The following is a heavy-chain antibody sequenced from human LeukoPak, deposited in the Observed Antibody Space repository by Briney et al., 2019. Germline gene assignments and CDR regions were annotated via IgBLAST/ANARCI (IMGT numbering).Heavy chain of an antibody. J-gene: IGHJ4*02. CDR1: GVSISSSNSY. CDR3: ASAGTGIYFDY. CDR2: IYYSGST. D-gene: IGHD1-1*01. Sequence: SETLSLTCTVSGVSISSSNSYWGWIRQPPGKGLEWIGSIYYSGSTYYNPSLKSRVTISVDTSKNQFSLKLSSVTAADTAVYYCASAGTGIYFDYWGQGTLVTVSS. V-gene: IGHV4-39*07.